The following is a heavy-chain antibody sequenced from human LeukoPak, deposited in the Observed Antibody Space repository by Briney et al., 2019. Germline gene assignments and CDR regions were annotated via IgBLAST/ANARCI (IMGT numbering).Heavy chain of an antibody. CDR2: INPNSGGT. V-gene: IGHV1-2*02. D-gene: IGHD6-13*01. J-gene: IGHJ4*02. Sequence: ASVKVSCKASGYTFTGYYMHWVRQAPGQGLEWMGWINPNSGGTNYAQKFQGRVTMTRDTSISTAYMELSRLRSDDTAVYYCAREHRSSSALSDYWGQGTLVTVSS. CDR1: GYTFTGYY. CDR3: AREHRSSSALSDY.